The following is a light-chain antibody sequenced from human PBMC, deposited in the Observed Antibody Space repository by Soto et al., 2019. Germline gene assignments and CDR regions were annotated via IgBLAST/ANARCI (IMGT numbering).Light chain of an antibody. Sequence: EIVLTQSPGTLSLSPGERATLSCRASQSVSSSSSLAWYQQKPGQAPRLLIYGASSRATGIPDRFSGSGSATDFTLTISRLEPEDFAVYYCRQYGSSPSYTFGQGNKLEIK. CDR2: GAS. CDR3: RQYGSSPSYT. J-gene: IGKJ2*01. V-gene: IGKV3-20*01. CDR1: QSVSSSSS.